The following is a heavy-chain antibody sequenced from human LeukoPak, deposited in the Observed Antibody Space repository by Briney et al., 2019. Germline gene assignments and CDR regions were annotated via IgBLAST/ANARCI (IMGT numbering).Heavy chain of an antibody. V-gene: IGHV3-43*01. Sequence: GGSLRPSCAASGFTFDDYTMQCVRQAPGKGLEWVSLISWDGGSTYYADSVKGRFTISRDNSKNSLYLQMNSLRTEDTALYYCAKDTRGYSSSSGGFDPWGQGTLVTVSS. CDR1: GFTFDDYT. J-gene: IGHJ5*02. CDR2: ISWDGGST. D-gene: IGHD6-6*01. CDR3: AKDTRGYSSSSGGFDP.